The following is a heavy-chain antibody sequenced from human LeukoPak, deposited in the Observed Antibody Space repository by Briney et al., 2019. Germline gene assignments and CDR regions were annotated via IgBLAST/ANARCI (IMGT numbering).Heavy chain of an antibody. Sequence: TGGSLRLSCAASGFTFSSYGMAWVRQAPGKGLEWVSTMSAGGENTHYADAVEGRFTISRDNSKDTLYLEMNSLRAEDTAVYYCTKDAGPTFIWFDPWGQGTRVSVSS. CDR1: GFTFSSYG. CDR2: MSAGGENT. D-gene: IGHD1-14*01. V-gene: IGHV3-23*01. CDR3: TKDAGPTFIWFDP. J-gene: IGHJ5*02.